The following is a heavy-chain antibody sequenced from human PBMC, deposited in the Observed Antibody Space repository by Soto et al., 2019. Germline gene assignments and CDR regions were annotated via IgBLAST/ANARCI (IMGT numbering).Heavy chain of an antibody. V-gene: IGHV5-51*01. CDR2: IYPGDSDT. Sequence: LKISCKGSGYSFTSYWIGWVRQMPGKGLEWMGIIYPGDSDTRYSPSFQGQVTISADKSISTAYLQWSSLKASDTAMYYCARHYCSSTSCYPVYYYYYGMDVWGQGTTVTVSS. CDR3: ARHYCSSTSCYPVYYYYYGMDV. CDR1: GYSFTSYW. D-gene: IGHD2-2*01. J-gene: IGHJ6*02.